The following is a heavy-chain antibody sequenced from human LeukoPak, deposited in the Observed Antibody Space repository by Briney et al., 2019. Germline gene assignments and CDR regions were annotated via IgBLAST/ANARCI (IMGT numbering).Heavy chain of an antibody. D-gene: IGHD3-22*01. CDR3: ARVLNYYDSSGYYSGAFDI. J-gene: IGHJ3*02. Sequence: GASVKVSCKASGYTFTSYAMHWVRQAPGQRLEWMGWINAGIGDTKYSQNFQGRVTISRDTSASTAYMELSSLRSEDTAVYYCARVLNYYDSSGYYSGAFDIWGQGTKVTVSP. CDR2: INAGIGDT. V-gene: IGHV1-3*01. CDR1: GYTFTSYA.